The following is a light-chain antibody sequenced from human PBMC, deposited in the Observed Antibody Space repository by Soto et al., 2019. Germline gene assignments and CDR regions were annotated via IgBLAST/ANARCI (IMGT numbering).Light chain of an antibody. J-gene: IGKJ2*01. CDR1: QSISSY. CDR3: QQSYSTPRT. V-gene: IGKV1-39*01. CDR2: ATS. Sequence: DIQMTQSPSSLSASVGDRVTITCRASQSISSYLNWYQQKPGKAPNLLIYATSNLQSGVPSRFSGSGSGTEFTLTISRLQPEDFATYYCQQSYSTPRTVGQGTKLEIK.